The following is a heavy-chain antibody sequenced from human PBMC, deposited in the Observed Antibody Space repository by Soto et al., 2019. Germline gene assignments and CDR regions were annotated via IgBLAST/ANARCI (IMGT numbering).Heavy chain of an antibody. CDR1: GFTFSSYW. J-gene: IGHJ6*02. CDR3: AKGLRNLGLMDV. D-gene: IGHD1-1*01. V-gene: IGHV3-74*01. Sequence: GGSLRLSCAASGFTFSSYWMHWVRQAPGKGLVWVSRINSDGSSTSYADSVKGRFTISRDNARNTLYLQMNSLRAEDTAVYYCAKGLRNLGLMDVWGQRTTVTVSS. CDR2: INSDGSST.